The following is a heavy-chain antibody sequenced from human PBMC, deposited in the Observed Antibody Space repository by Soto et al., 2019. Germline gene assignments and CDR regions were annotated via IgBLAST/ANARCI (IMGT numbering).Heavy chain of an antibody. D-gene: IGHD3-22*01. V-gene: IGHV5-51*01. CDR1: VYSFINYC. J-gene: IGHJ5*02. CDR3: AGYLRDDSSGCRRLDA. CDR2: IYPSDSDT. Sequence: GESLKISCKGSVYSFINYCIGWLRQMRGKGLEWMGIIYPSDSDTRYSPSSQGQVTISADKSISTAYMQWDNLKASDTAMYYCAGYLRDDSSGCRRLDAWGQGTMVTVSS.